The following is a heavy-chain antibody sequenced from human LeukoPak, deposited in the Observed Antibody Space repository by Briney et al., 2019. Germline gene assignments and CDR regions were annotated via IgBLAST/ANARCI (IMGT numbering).Heavy chain of an antibody. CDR1: GFTVSSNY. V-gene: IGHV3-53*01. D-gene: IGHD4-17*01. J-gene: IGHJ4*02. CDR3: TSPSYGD. Sequence: GGSLRLSCAASGFTVSSNYMNWVRQAPGKGLEWGPVIYSGGSTYYADSVKGRFTISRDNSKNTLYLQMNSLKTEDTAVYYCTSPSYGDWGQGTLVTVSS. CDR2: IYSGGST.